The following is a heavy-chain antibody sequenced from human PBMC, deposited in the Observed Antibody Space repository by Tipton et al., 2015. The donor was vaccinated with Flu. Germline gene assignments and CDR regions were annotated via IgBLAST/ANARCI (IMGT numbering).Heavy chain of an antibody. J-gene: IGHJ4*02. V-gene: IGHV3-7*01. CDR1: GFTLSTYW. CDR3: VRALYGSENY. Sequence: SLRLSCVASGFTLSTYWMSWVRQAPGKGLEWVANVNQDGSVKYYLDSVRGRFIISRDNAENSVYLQMNSLRAEDTAVYYCVRALYGSENYSGQGTLVTVSS. CDR2: VNQDGSVK. D-gene: IGHD3-10*01.